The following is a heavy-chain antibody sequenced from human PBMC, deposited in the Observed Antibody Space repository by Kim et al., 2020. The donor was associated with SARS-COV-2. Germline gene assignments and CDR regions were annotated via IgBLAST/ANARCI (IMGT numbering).Heavy chain of an antibody. CDR3: AKGAGNYGDRPRYYFDY. J-gene: IGHJ4*02. D-gene: IGHD4-17*01. CDR2: ISGSGGST. CDR1: GFTFSSYA. V-gene: IGHV3-23*01. Sequence: GGSLRLSCAASGFTFSSYAMSWVRQAPGKGLEWVSAISGSGGSTYYADSVKGRFTISRDNSKNTLYLQMNSLRAEDTAVYYCAKGAGNYGDRPRYYFDYWGQGTLVTVSS.